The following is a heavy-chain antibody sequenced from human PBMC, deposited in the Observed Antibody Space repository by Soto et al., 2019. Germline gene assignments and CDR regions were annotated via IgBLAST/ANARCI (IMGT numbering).Heavy chain of an antibody. CDR1: GCTLSSYG. CDR3: AKSGRPLDY. V-gene: IGHV3-23*01. CDR2: ISSSGGST. J-gene: IGHJ4*02. Sequence: GGSLRLSCAASGCTLSSYGMSWVRQAPGKGLEWVSTISSSGGSTYYADSVKGRFTISRDNFENTLNLQMNSLRVEDTAIYYCAKSGRPLDYWGQGTLVTVSS.